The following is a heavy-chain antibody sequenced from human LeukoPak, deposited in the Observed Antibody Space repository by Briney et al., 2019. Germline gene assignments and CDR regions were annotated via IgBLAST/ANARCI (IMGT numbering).Heavy chain of an antibody. CDR1: GFTFSSYA. CDR3: ASDPFCGGDCYYDY. J-gene: IGHJ4*01. Sequence: GGSLRPSCAASGFTFSSYAMGWVRQAPGKGLEWVLGISGSGGSTYYADSVKGRFTISRDNSKNTLYLQMNSLRAEDTAVFYCASDPFCGGDCYYDYWGHGTLVTVSS. CDR2: ISGSGGST. D-gene: IGHD2-21*02. V-gene: IGHV3-23*01.